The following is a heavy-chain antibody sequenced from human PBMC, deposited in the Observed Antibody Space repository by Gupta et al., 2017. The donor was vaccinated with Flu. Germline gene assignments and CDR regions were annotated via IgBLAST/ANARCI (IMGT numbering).Heavy chain of an antibody. Sequence: SDYYRRWIRQAPGKRLEVVSYMSSSGSTIYYADSVKGRFTISRDNAKNSLYLQMNSLRAEDTAVYYCATQLELGREGAFDIWGQGTMVTVSS. V-gene: IGHV3-11*01. CDR3: ATQLELGREGAFDI. D-gene: IGHD1-26*01. CDR1: SDYY. CDR2: MSSSGSTI. J-gene: IGHJ3*02.